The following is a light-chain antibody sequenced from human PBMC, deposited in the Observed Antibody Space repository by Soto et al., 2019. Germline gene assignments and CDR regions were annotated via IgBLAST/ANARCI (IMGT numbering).Light chain of an antibody. J-gene: IGLJ2*01. CDR2: EVS. CDR3: SSYAGSNNLL. Sequence: PGQSVTISCTGTSSDVGGYNYVSWYQQHPGKAPKLMIYEVSKRPSGVPDRFSGSKSGNTASLTVSGLQAEDEADYYCSSYAGSNNLLFGGGTKLTVL. CDR1: SSDVGGYNY. V-gene: IGLV2-8*01.